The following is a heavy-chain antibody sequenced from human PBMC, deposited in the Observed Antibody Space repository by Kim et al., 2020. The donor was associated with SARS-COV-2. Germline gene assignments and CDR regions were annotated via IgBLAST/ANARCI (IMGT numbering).Heavy chain of an antibody. CDR2: IYYSGST. CDR3: ASMTYYDFWSGYPSIRGIDY. V-gene: IGHV4-39*01. CDR1: GGSISSSSYY. D-gene: IGHD3-3*01. J-gene: IGHJ4*02. Sequence: SETLSLTCTVSGGSISSSSYYWGWIRQPPGKGLEWIGSIYYSGSTYYNPSLKSRVTISVDTSKNQFSLKLSSVTAADTAVYYCASMTYYDFWSGYPSIRGIDYWGQGTLVTVSS.